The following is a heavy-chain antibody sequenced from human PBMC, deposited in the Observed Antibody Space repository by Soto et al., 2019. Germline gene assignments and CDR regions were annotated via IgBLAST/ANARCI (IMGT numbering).Heavy chain of an antibody. CDR3: AKDMKWGGMTTIHYFDS. CDR2: ISWNSETI. Sequence: DVQLVESGGGLVQPGRSLRLSCAASGFTVDDYAMHWVRQAPGKGLEWVSGISWNSETIDYADSVKGRFTISRDNAKSSFFLQMNSLRPDDTALYYCAKDMKWGGMTTIHYFDSWGQGTLVTVSS. D-gene: IGHD4-17*01. J-gene: IGHJ4*02. V-gene: IGHV3-9*01. CDR1: GFTVDDYA.